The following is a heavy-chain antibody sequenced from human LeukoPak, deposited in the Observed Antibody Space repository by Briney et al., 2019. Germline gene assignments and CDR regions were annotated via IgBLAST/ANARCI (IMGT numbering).Heavy chain of an antibody. CDR2: IIPIFGTA. J-gene: IGHJ4*02. D-gene: IGHD3-10*01. CDR1: GGTFSSYA. Sequence: SVKVSCKASGGTFSSYAISWVRQAPGQGLEWMGGIIPIFGTANYAQKFQGRVTMTRDTSTSTVYMELSSLRSEDTAVYYCARDLGGSGSFPDYWGQGTLVTVSS. CDR3: ARDLGGSGSFPDY. V-gene: IGHV1-69*05.